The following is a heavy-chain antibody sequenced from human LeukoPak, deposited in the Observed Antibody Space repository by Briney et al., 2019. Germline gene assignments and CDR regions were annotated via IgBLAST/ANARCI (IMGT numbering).Heavy chain of an antibody. Sequence: TGGSLRLSCAASGFTFDHYAMHWVRQAPGKGLEWVSGISWNSGSIGYADSVKGRFTISRDNAKNSLYLQMNSLRAEDTALYYCAKSGYDSFDYWGQGTLVTVSS. CDR2: ISWNSGSI. CDR3: AKSGYDSFDY. D-gene: IGHD1-1*01. V-gene: IGHV3-9*01. CDR1: GFTFDHYA. J-gene: IGHJ4*02.